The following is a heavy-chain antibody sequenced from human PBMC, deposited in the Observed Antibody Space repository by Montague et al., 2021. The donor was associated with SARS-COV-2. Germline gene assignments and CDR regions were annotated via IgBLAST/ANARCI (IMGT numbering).Heavy chain of an antibody. CDR3: ARDPGYYYDSSGLIDY. CDR1: GFIFDDYA. J-gene: IGHJ4*02. V-gene: IGHV3-21*01. D-gene: IGHD3-22*01. CDR2: ISSSSSYI. Sequence: SLRLSCAASGFIFDDYAMHWVRQAPGKGLEWVSSISSSSSYIYYADSVKGRFTISRDNAKNSLYLQMNSLRAEDTAVYYCARDPGYYYDSSGLIDYWGQGTLVTVSS.